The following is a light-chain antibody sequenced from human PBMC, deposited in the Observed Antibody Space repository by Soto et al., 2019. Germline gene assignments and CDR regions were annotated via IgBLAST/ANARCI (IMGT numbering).Light chain of an antibody. V-gene: IGKV3-11*01. J-gene: IGKJ1*01. Sequence: PGERATLSCRASQSVSSYLAWYQQKPGQAPRLLIYDASNRATGIPARFSGSGSGTDFTLTISSLQPEDFATYYCLQDYSYPRTFGQGTKVDIK. CDR3: LQDYSYPRT. CDR1: QSVSSY. CDR2: DAS.